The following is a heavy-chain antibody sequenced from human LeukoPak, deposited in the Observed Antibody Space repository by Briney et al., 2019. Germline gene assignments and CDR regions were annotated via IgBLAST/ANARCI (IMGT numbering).Heavy chain of an antibody. Sequence: SETLSLTCAVYGGSFSGYYWSWIRQPPGKVLEWIGEINHSGSTNYNPSLKSRVTISVDTSKNQFFLKLSSVTAADTAVYYCARVNPIAAAGITDYWGQGTLVTVSS. CDR1: GGSFSGYY. J-gene: IGHJ4*02. CDR2: INHSGST. V-gene: IGHV4-34*01. CDR3: ARVNPIAAAGITDY. D-gene: IGHD6-13*01.